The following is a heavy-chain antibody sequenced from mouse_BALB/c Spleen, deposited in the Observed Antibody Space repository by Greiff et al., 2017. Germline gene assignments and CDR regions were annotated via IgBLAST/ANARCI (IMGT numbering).Heavy chain of an antibody. CDR3: ARRTDYFDY. Sequence: VQVVESGAELARPGASVKLSCKASGYTFTSYWMQWVKQRPGQGLEWIGAIYPGDGDTRYTQKFKGKATLTADKSSSTAYMQLSSLASEDSAVYYCARRTDYFDYWGQGTTLTVSS. CDR1: GYTFTSYW. CDR2: IYPGDGDT. J-gene: IGHJ2*01. V-gene: IGHV1-87*01.